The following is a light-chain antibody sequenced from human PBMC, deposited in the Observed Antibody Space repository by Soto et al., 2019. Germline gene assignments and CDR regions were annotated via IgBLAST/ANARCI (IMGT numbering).Light chain of an antibody. CDR3: ATWDDSLSGGV. V-gene: IGLV1-47*01. Sequence: QAVVTQPPAVSVTPGQRVTISCSGSSSNIGTNYVYWYRQVPGTAPKLLIYRNNQRPSGIPDRFSGSKSGTSASLAISGLRAEDEADYYCATWDDSLSGGVFGGGTKLTVL. J-gene: IGLJ3*02. CDR1: SSNIGTNY. CDR2: RNN.